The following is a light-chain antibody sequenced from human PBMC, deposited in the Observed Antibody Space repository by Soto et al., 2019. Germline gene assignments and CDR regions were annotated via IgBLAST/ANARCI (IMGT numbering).Light chain of an antibody. CDR3: SSYSSSSTLYV. Sequence: QSALTQPASVSGSPGQSITISCTGTSSDVGGYNNVSWFQQHPGKAPKLMIYDVSNRPSGVSNRFSGSKSGNTASLTISGVQVEDEADYYCSSYSSSSTLYVFGTGTKVTVL. V-gene: IGLV2-14*01. CDR2: DVS. J-gene: IGLJ1*01. CDR1: SSDVGGYNN.